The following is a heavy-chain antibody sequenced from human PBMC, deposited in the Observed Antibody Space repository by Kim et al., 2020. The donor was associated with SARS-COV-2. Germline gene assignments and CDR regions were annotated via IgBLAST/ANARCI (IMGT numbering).Heavy chain of an antibody. CDR3: ASFALPDYYGSGSYG. J-gene: IGHJ4*02. CDR1: GGTFSSYA. V-gene: IGHV1-69*13. D-gene: IGHD3-10*01. CDR2: IIPIFGTA. Sequence: SVKVSCKASGGTFSSYAISWVRQAPGQGLEWMGGIIPIFGTANYAQKFQGRVTITADESTSTAYMELSSLRSEDTAVYYCASFALPDYYGSGSYGWGQGTLVTVSS.